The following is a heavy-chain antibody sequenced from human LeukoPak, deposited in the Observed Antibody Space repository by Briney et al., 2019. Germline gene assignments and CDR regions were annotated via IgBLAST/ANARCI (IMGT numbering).Heavy chain of an antibody. CDR2: IYSGGST. J-gene: IGHJ4*02. Sequence: PGGSLRLSCAASGFSVGSNYMTWVRQAPGKGLECVSVIYSGGSTYYADSVKGRFTISRHNTKNTLYLQMNSLRAEDTAVYYCAKAYAPRGGRPYFDYWGQGTLVTVSS. V-gene: IGHV3-53*04. CDR3: AKAYAPRGGRPYFDY. CDR1: GFSVGSNY. D-gene: IGHD2-2*01.